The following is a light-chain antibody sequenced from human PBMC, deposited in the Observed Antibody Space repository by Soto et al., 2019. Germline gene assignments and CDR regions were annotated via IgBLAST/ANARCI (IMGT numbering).Light chain of an antibody. CDR1: QSVGTY. Sequence: EIVLTQSPATLSLSPGERATLSCRASQSVGTYFAWYQQKPGQAPRLLIYDSSNRATGIPARFSGSGSWTDFTLTMSSLEPEDFAVYYCQQRSDWPSTFGGGTKVEIK. V-gene: IGKV3-11*01. CDR3: QQRSDWPST. CDR2: DSS. J-gene: IGKJ4*01.